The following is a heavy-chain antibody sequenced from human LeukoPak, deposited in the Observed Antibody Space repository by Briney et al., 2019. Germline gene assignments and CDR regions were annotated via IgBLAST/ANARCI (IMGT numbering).Heavy chain of an antibody. D-gene: IGHD5/OR15-5a*01. J-gene: IGHJ4*02. Sequence: PGGSLRLSCAASGFTSSSYGMHWVRQAPGMGLEWVAFIRSDGNSENYADSVKGRFTISRDNSKNTLYLQMNSLRTEDTAVYYCAKSPGSVIFRGDYWGQGTLVTVSS. CDR3: AKSPGSVIFRGDY. CDR2: IRSDGNSE. V-gene: IGHV3-30*02. CDR1: GFTSSSYG.